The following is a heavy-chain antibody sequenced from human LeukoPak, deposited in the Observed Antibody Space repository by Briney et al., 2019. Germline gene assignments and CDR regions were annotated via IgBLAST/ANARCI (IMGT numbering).Heavy chain of an antibody. V-gene: IGHV4-34*01. D-gene: IGHD6-13*01. CDR3: ARTWSWSNFDY. CDR2: INHSGST. J-gene: IGHJ4*02. CDR1: GGPFSGYY. Sequence: SETLSLTCAVYGGPFSGYYWSWIRQPPGKGLEWIGEINHSGSTNYNPSLKSRVTISVDTSKNQFSLKLSSVTAADTAVYYCARTWSWSNFDYWGQGTLVTVSS.